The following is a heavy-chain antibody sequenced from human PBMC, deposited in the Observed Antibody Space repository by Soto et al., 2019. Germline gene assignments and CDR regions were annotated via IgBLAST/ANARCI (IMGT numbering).Heavy chain of an antibody. CDR1: GFSLSTSGVG. Sequence: SGPTLVNPTQTLTLTCTFSGFSLSTSGVGVGWIRQPPGKALEWLALIYWDDDKRYSPSLKSRLTITKDTSKNQVVLTMTNMDLVDTATYYCAHRLKRFYDFWSPPYRPCFDPGGQEPLVPVSS. CDR2: IYWDDDK. J-gene: IGHJ5*02. V-gene: IGHV2-5*02. D-gene: IGHD3-3*01. CDR3: AHRLKRFYDFWSPPYRPCFDP.